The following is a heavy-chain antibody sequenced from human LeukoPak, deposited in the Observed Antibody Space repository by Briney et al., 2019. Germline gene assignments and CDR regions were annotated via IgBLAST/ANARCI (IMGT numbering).Heavy chain of an antibody. CDR3: VRDRAVTQDLFEFQH. V-gene: IGHV3-53*01. CDR2: IHDSGDT. D-gene: IGHD4-17*01. J-gene: IGHJ1*01. CDR1: GFTFSNYY. Sequence: GGSLRLSCAGSGFTFSNYYMHWVRQAPGKGLEWVSLIHDSGDTFYADSVKGRFTISGDNSKNTMYLQMNRLRVEDTAVYYCVRDRAVTQDLFEFQHWGQGTLVTVSS.